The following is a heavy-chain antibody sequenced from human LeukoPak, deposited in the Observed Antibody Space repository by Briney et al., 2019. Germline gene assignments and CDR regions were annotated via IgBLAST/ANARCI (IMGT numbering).Heavy chain of an antibody. CDR3: ARGESSGSNWFDP. J-gene: IGHJ5*02. CDR2: IYYSGST. D-gene: IGHD3-22*01. Sequence: SETLSLTCTVSGGSISSYYWNWIRQPPGRGLDWIGYIYYSGSTNYNSSLKSRVTISVDTSKNQFSLKLSSVTAADTAVYYCARGESSGSNWFDPWGQGTLVTVSS. V-gene: IGHV4-59*01. CDR1: GGSISSYY.